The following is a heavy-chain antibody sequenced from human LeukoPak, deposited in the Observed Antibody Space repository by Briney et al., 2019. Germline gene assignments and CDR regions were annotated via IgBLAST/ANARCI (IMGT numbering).Heavy chain of an antibody. V-gene: IGHV5-51*01. CDR1: GYRFTKSW. D-gene: IGHD4-23*01. CDR2: IYPDDSRT. CDR3: ARHVGGNNDY. Sequence: LGESLKISCKGSGYRFTKSWIGWVRQMPGKGLEWLGIIYPDDSRTRYSPSFQGQVTMSVDKSISTAYLQWSSLKASDTAMYYCARHVGGNNDYWGQGTLVTVSS. J-gene: IGHJ4*02.